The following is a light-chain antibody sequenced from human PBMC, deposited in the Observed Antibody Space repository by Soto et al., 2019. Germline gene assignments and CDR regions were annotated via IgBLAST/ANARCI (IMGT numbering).Light chain of an antibody. CDR3: QQRYTSWWT. Sequence: DIQLTQSPSFLSASVGDRVSITCRASQSISAHLSWYQQKPGKAPKXLIYAASSLQSWVPSRFTGSGSGTDFTLNISSLQPEDGETYYCQQRYTSWWTFGQGTKVDIK. CDR1: QSISAH. CDR2: AAS. V-gene: IGKV1-39*01. J-gene: IGKJ1*01.